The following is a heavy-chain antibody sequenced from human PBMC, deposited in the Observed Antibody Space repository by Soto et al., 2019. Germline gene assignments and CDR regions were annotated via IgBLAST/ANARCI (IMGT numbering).Heavy chain of an antibody. Sequence: QFQLVQSGAEVKKPGASVKVSCKASGYNFTRFGISWVRQAPGHGLEWMGWMGAHSGHTRQAQKFQGRLTMTTDASMNTAYMDLRSLTSADTALYYCGREGPQLAHEDYDECDGRDIWSQWTTVIVS. V-gene: IGHV1-18*01. CDR3: GREGPQLAHEDYDECDGRDI. CDR1: GYNFTRFG. CDR2: MGAHSGHT. J-gene: IGHJ6*02. D-gene: IGHD1-1*01.